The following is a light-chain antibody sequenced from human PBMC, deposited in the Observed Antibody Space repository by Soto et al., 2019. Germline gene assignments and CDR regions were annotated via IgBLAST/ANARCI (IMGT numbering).Light chain of an antibody. CDR2: EVS. J-gene: IGLJ1*01. CDR3: SSYTSSDIKV. CDR1: SSDVGDFNY. V-gene: IGLV2-14*01. Sequence: QSALPQPASVSGSPGQSITISCTGTSSDVGDFNYVSWYQQHPGKAPKLLIYEVSNRPSGVSSRFSGSQSGNTASLTISGLQAEDEADYYCSSYTSSDIKVFGTGTKVTVL.